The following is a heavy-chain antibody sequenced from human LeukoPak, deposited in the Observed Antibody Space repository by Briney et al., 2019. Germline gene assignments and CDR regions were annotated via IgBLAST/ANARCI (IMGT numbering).Heavy chain of an antibody. CDR1: GGSFSGYY. CDR3: ARANSYGYFFDC. CDR2: INHSGST. Sequence: KPSETLSLTCAVYGGSFSGYYWSWIRQPPGKGLEWIGEINHSGSTNYNPSLKSRVTISVDTSKNQFSLKLSSVTAADTAVYYCARANSYGYFFDCWGQGTLVTVSS. D-gene: IGHD5-18*01. J-gene: IGHJ4*02. V-gene: IGHV4-34*01.